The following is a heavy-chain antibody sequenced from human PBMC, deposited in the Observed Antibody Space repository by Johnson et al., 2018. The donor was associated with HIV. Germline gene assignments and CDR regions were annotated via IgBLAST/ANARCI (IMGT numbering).Heavy chain of an antibody. CDR2: ISYDGSNK. CDR3: ARGPLYYYDSNPRIGAFDI. Sequence: QVQLVESGGGVVQPGRSLRLSCAASGFTFSSYAMHWVRQAPGKGLEWVAVISYDGSNKYYADSVKGRFTISRDNSKNTLYLQMNSLRAADTAVYYCARGPLYYYDSNPRIGAFDIWGQGTMVTVSS. CDR1: GFTFSSYA. D-gene: IGHD3-22*01. J-gene: IGHJ3*02. V-gene: IGHV3-30*14.